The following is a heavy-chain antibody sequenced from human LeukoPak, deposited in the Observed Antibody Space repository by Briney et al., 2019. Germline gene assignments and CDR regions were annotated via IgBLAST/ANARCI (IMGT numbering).Heavy chain of an antibody. J-gene: IGHJ4*02. Sequence: GGSLRLSCAASGFTVSSNYMMWVRQAPGKGLEWVSAISGSGGSTYYADSVKGRFTISRDNSKNTLYLQMNSLRAEDTAVYYCAKDMEDIVATDRVDYWGQGTLVTVSS. CDR1: GFTVSSNY. V-gene: IGHV3-23*01. CDR2: ISGSGGST. D-gene: IGHD5-12*01. CDR3: AKDMEDIVATDRVDY.